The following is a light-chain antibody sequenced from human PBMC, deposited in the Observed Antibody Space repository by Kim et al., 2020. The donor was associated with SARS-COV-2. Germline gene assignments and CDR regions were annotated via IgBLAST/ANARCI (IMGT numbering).Light chain of an antibody. J-gene: IGKJ4*01. V-gene: IGKV2-28*01. CDR1: QSLLHANGYNY. Sequence: DIALTQSPLSLAVTXGEPATISCRSSQSLLHANGYNYVDWYLQKPGQSPQLLIYTASNRASGVPGRFSGSGPGTNFTLKISRVESKDAGIYYCMQPLQKPPTFRGGTKVDIK. CDR2: TAS. CDR3: MQPLQKPPT.